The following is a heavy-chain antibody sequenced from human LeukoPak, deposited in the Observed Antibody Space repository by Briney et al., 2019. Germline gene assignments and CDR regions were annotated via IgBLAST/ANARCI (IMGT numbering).Heavy chain of an antibody. D-gene: IGHD6-19*01. J-gene: IGHJ4*02. CDR1: GFTFSNYW. CDR3: ARVSWYSSGWSADY. Sequence: GGSLRLSCAASGFTFSNYWMHWVRQAPGKGLVWVSRIKSDGSATNYADSVKGRFSISRDNAKNSLYLQMNSLRAEDTAVYYCARVSWYSSGWSADYWGQGTLVTVSS. V-gene: IGHV3-74*01. CDR2: IKSDGSAT.